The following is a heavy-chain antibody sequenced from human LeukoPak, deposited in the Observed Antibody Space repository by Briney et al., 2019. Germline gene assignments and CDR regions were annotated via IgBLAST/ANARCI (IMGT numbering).Heavy chain of an antibody. Sequence: SETLSLTCTVSGGSISSYYWSWIRQSPGKGLEWIGYIYYSGSTNSNPSLKSRVTISVDTSKNQFSLRLSSVTAADTAVYYCARRGGGSSTHWFDPWGQGTLVTVSS. CDR3: ARRGGGSSTHWFDP. CDR2: IYYSGST. CDR1: GGSISSYY. V-gene: IGHV4-59*08. J-gene: IGHJ5*02. D-gene: IGHD6-6*01.